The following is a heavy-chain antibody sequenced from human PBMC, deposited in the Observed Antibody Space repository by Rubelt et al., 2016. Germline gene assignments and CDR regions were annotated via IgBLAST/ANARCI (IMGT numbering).Heavy chain of an antibody. CDR3: ATRSLWFGEIDRYFDY. V-gene: IGHV1-24*01. D-gene: IGHD3-10*01. J-gene: IGHJ4*02. CDR1: GYTPTDLS. CDR2: FAPADGET. Sequence: QVPLVQSGAEVKKPGASVKVSCKVSGYTPTDLSMHWVRQAPGQGLEWMVGFAPADGETIYAQKLQGRVTMTEDTSTDTAYMELSSLRSEDTAVYYCATRSLWFGEIDRYFDYWGQGTLVTVSS.